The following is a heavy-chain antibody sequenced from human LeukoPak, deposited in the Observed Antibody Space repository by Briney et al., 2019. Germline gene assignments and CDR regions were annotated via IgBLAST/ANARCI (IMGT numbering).Heavy chain of an antibody. J-gene: IGHJ6*03. CDR1: GFTFSSYW. CDR3: AKGGRYCSGGSCKVYYYYYMDV. D-gene: IGHD2-15*01. V-gene: IGHV3-53*01. Sequence: PGGSLRLSCAASGFTFSSYWMSWVRQAPGKGLEWVSVIYSGGSTDYADSVKGRFTISRDNSKNTLYLQMNSLRAEDTAVYYCAKGGRYCSGGSCKVYYYYYMDVWGKGTTVTVSS. CDR2: IYSGGST.